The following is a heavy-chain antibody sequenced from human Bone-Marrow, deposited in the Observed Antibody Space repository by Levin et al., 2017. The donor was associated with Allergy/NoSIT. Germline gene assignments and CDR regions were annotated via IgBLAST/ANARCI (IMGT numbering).Heavy chain of an antibody. Sequence: GESLKISCAASGFTFSSYGMHWVRQAPGKGLEWVAVISYDGSNKYYADSVKGRFTISRDNSKNTLYLQMNSLRAEDTAVYYCAKDSLYCSSTSCYGGRYFDYWGQGTLVTVSS. CDR3: AKDSLYCSSTSCYGGRYFDY. J-gene: IGHJ4*02. D-gene: IGHD2-2*01. CDR1: GFTFSSYG. CDR2: ISYDGSNK. V-gene: IGHV3-30*18.